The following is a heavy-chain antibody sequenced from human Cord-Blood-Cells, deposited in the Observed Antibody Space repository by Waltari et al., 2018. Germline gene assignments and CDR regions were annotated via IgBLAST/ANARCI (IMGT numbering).Heavy chain of an antibody. Sequence: QVQLVQSGAEVKKPGASVKVSCKASGYTFTGYYMHWVRQAPGQGLEWMGWSNPNRGGTNYAQKFQGRVTKTRDTSISTAYMELSRLRSDDTAVYYCARDPVYSSSWYYFDYWGQGTLVTVSS. CDR2: SNPNRGGT. J-gene: IGHJ4*02. D-gene: IGHD6-13*01. CDR3: ARDPVYSSSWYYFDY. V-gene: IGHV1-2*02. CDR1: GYTFTGYY.